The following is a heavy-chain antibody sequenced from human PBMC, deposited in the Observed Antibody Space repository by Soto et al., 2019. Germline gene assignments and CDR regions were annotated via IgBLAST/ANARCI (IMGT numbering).Heavy chain of an antibody. D-gene: IGHD4-17*01. J-gene: IGHJ4*02. Sequence: GASGHVSCKCIAYTFTGYYMNWVRQAPGQGLEWMGWINPNSGGTNYAQKFQGRVTMTRDTSISTAYMELSRLRSDDTAVYYCARVYDYGEDFDYWGQGSPVTVSS. CDR2: INPNSGGT. CDR3: ARVYDYGEDFDY. V-gene: IGHV1-2*02. CDR1: AYTFTGYY.